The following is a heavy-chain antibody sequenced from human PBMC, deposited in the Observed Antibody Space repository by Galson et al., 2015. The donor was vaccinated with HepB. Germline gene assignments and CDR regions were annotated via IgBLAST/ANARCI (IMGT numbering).Heavy chain of an antibody. V-gene: IGHV1-18*01. J-gene: IGHJ4*02. CDR3: ARVSGGGSCPAGDCYSYYFDY. D-gene: IGHD2-21*01. Sequence: SVKVSCKASGYTFTRYGISWVRQAPGQGLEWMGWISAYNGNTNYAQKLQGRVTMTTDTSTSTAYMELRSLRSDDTAVYYCARVSGGGSCPAGDCYSYYFDYWGQGTLVTVSS. CDR2: ISAYNGNT. CDR1: GYTFTRYG.